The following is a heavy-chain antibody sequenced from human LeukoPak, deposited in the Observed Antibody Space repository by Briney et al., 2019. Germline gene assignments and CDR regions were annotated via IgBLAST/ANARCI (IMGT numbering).Heavy chain of an antibody. J-gene: IGHJ4*02. CDR1: GGSISSSSYY. V-gene: IGHV4-39*07. D-gene: IGHD6-19*01. CDR3: ARGSGGWADRLRYYFDY. Sequence: SETLSLTCTVSGGSISSSSYYWGWIRQPPGKGLEWIGNIYYTGSTYYNPSLKSRVTISVDTSKNQFSLKLSSVTAADTAVYYCARGSGGWADRLRYYFDYWGQGTLVTVSS. CDR2: IYYTGST.